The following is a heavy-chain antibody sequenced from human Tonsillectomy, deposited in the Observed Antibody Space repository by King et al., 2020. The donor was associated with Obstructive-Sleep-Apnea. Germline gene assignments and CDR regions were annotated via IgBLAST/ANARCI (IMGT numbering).Heavy chain of an antibody. J-gene: IGHJ4*02. CDR2: IDTSDSYT. Sequence: VKLVESGAEVKKPGESLRISCTGSGYSFTSYWISWVRQMPGKGLEWMGRIDTSDSYTNYSPSFQGHVTISVDKSIGTAYLQWSSLKASDTAMYYCARHGSGSDYWGQGTLVTVSS. D-gene: IGHD6-19*01. CDR1: GYSFTSYW. V-gene: IGHV5-10-1*01. CDR3: ARHGSGSDY.